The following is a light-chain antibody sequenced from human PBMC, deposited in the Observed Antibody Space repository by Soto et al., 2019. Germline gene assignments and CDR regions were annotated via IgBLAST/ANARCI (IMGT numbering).Light chain of an antibody. CDR3: QSYDSSLSGWV. CDR1: SSNIGGSYD. J-gene: IGLJ3*02. Sequence: QSVLTQPPSVSGAPGQRVTISCTGSSSNIGGSYDVHWYQQLPGTAPKLLIYGNSNRPSGVPDRFSGSKSGTSASLAITGLQAEDEADYYCQSYDSSLSGWVFGGGTKVTVL. V-gene: IGLV1-40*01. CDR2: GNS.